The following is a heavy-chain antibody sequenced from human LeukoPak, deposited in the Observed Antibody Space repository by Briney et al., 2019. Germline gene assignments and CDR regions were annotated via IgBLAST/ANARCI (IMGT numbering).Heavy chain of an antibody. V-gene: IGHV4-59*01. CDR3: ARRSYYDSPLDV. J-gene: IGHJ2*01. CDR2: IYYGGST. CDR1: GGVISSYY. Sequence: SETLSLTCTVSGGVISSYYWSWIRQPPGKGLEWIGYIYYGGSTNYNPSLKSRVTMSVDTSKNQFSLKLSSLTAADTAVYYCARRSYYDSPLDVWGRGTLVTVSS. D-gene: IGHD3-22*01.